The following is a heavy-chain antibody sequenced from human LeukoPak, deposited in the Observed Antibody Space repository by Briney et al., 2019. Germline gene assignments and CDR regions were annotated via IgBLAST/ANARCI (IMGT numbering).Heavy chain of an antibody. J-gene: IGHJ4*02. CDR1: VYSFTTYW. CDR3: ARPKGCSNNSCPLDY. Sequence: GESLKISCRGSVYSFTTYWIGWVHQLPGKGLEWMGIIYPGDSDTRYSPSFQGQVTISADKSISTAYLQWSSLKASDTAMYYCARPKGCSNNSCPLDYWGQGTLVTVSS. V-gene: IGHV5-51*07. D-gene: IGHD2-2*01. CDR2: IYPGDSDT.